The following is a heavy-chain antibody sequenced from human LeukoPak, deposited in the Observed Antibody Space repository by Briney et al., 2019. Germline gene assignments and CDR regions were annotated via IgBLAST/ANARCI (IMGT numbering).Heavy chain of an antibody. CDR3: ARGYCSGGSCYSFYYYYYMDV. CDR1: GGSFSGYY. CDR2: INHSGST. Sequence: SETLSLTCAVYGGSFSGYYWSWIRQPPGKGLEWIGEINHSGSTNYNPSLKSRVTISVDTSKNQFSLKLSSVTAADTAVYYCARGYCSGGSCYSFYYYYYMDVWGKGTTVTVSS. J-gene: IGHJ6*03. D-gene: IGHD2-15*01. V-gene: IGHV4-34*01.